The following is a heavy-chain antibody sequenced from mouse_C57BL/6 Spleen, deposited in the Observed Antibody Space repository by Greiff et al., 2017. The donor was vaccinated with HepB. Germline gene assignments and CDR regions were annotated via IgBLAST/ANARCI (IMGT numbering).Heavy chain of an antibody. CDR1: GFTFSDYY. D-gene: IGHD2-4*01. CDR3: ARDPTYDYDGWYFDV. Sequence: EVHLVESEGGLVQPGSSMKLSCTASGFTFSDYYMAWVRQVPEKGLEWVANINYDGSSTYYLDSLKSRFIISRDNAKNILYLQMSSLKSEDTATYYCARDPTYDYDGWYFDVWGTGTTVTVSS. J-gene: IGHJ1*03. CDR2: INYDGSST. V-gene: IGHV5-16*01.